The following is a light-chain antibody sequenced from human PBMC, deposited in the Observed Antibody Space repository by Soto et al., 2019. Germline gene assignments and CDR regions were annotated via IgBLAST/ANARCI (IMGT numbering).Light chain of an antibody. CDR3: QHYNSNPGT. CDR2: AAS. V-gene: IGKV1-5*01. CDR1: QTVNGW. Sequence: DIQMTQSPSTLSASVGDRVTITCRASQTVNGWLAWYQQKAGKAPKLLIYAASNLESGVPSRFSGSGSGSEFTLTISSLQPDDSATYYCQHYNSNPGTFGQGTKV. J-gene: IGKJ1*01.